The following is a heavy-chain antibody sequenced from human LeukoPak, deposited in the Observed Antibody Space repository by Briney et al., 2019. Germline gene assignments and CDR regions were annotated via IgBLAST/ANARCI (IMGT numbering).Heavy chain of an antibody. Sequence: SEPLPLTRTLSGGPLSSHYWRWIRPPAGKALEWIGRIYTSGSTHHNPSLKSRLTMSGDTSKNRFSLKLSSVTAADTAVYYCARVRSRVPSIAMVRGVTHTHNWFDPWGQGTLVTVSS. CDR1: GGPLSSHY. J-gene: IGHJ5*02. CDR2: IYTSGST. V-gene: IGHV4-4*07. CDR3: ARVRSRVPSIAMVRGVTHTHNWFDP. D-gene: IGHD3-10*01.